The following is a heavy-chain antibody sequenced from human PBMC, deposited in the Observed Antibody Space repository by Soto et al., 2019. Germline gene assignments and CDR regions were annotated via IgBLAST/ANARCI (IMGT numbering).Heavy chain of an antibody. CDR2: ISGSGGST. CDR1: GFTFSSYA. Sequence: GGSLRLSCAASGFTFSSYAMSWVRQAPGKGLEWVSAISGSGGSTYYADSVKGRFSISRDNSKNTLYLQMNSLRAEDTAIYYCAREGPMLRGVVPEDCWGKGTQVTVSS. J-gene: IGHJ4*02. CDR3: AREGPMLRGVVPEDC. D-gene: IGHD3-10*01. V-gene: IGHV3-23*01.